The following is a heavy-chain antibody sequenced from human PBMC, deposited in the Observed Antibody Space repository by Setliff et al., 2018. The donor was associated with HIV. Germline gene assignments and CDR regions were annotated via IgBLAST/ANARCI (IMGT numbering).Heavy chain of an antibody. CDR1: GGSVSSGGYY. J-gene: IGHJ5*02. Sequence: PSETLSLTCTVSGGSVSSGGYYWSWIRQYPGKGLEWIGYIQDSGTTYYNPSLKSRLTISLDTSKNQFSLKLSSVTAADTAVYYCARHHYSNWFDPWGQGTLVTVSS. CDR3: ARHHYSNWFDP. CDR2: IQDSGTT. V-gene: IGHV4-31*03. D-gene: IGHD2-15*01.